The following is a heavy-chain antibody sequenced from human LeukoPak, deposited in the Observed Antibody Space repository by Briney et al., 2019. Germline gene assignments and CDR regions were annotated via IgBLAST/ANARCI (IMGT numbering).Heavy chain of an antibody. D-gene: IGHD3-10*01. CDR2: INPNSGGT. Sequence: ASVKVSCKASGYTFTGYYMHWVRQAPGQGLEWMGWINPNSGGTNCAQKFQGWVTMTRDTSISTAYMELSRLRSDDTAVYYCARGLRRITMVRGGLNWFDPWGQGTLVTVSS. CDR3: ARGLRRITMVRGGLNWFDP. J-gene: IGHJ5*02. V-gene: IGHV1-2*04. CDR1: GYTFTGYY.